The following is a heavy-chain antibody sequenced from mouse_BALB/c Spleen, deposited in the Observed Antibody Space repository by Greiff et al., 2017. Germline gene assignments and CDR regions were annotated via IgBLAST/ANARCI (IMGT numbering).Heavy chain of an antibody. CDR3: AAGFDY. CDR1: GFNIKDTD. D-gene: IGHD4-1*01. V-gene: IGHV14-3*02. CDR2: IDPANGNT. J-gene: IGHJ2*01. Sequence: EVQLQESGAELVKPGASVKLSCTASGFNIKDTDMHWVKQRPEQGLEWIGRIDPANGNTKYDPKFQGKATITADTSSNTAYLQLSSLTSEDTAVYYCAAGFDYWGQGTTLTVSS.